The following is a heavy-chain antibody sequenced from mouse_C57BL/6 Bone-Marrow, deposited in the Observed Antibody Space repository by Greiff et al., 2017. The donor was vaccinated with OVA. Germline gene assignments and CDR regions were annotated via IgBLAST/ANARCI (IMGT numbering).Heavy chain of an antibody. Sequence: DVKLVESGGGLVQPGGSLSLSCAASGFTFTDYYMSWVRQPPGKALEWLGFIRNKANGYTTEYSASVKGRFTISRDNSQSILYLQMNALRAEDSATYYCARSSCYVEDYYAMDYGGQGTSVTVSS. J-gene: IGHJ4*01. CDR2: IRNKANGYTT. V-gene: IGHV7-3*01. D-gene: IGHD3-2*02. CDR1: GFTFTDYY. CDR3: ARSSCYVEDYYAMDY.